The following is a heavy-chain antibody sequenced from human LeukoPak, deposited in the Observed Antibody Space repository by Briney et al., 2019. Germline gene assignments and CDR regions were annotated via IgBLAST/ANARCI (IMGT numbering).Heavy chain of an antibody. V-gene: IGHV3-74*01. CDR1: GLTFNKSW. Sequence: GGSLRLFCAASGLTFNKSWKHWVRQGSAKGLEWVSRINDDGSGTSYAGSVQGRFTISRDNAKNTLYLQMNSLRADDTAVYFCARVSGLGMNEYLLHWGQGALVTVSS. CDR2: INDDGSGT. J-gene: IGHJ1*01. CDR3: ARVSGLGMNEYLLH. D-gene: IGHD3-16*01.